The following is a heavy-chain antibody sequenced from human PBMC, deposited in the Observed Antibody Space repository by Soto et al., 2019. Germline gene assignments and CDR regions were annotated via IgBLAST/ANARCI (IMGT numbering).Heavy chain of an antibody. V-gene: IGHV3-9*01. Sequence: SLRLSCAASGFTFDDYAMHWVRQAPGKGLEWVSGISWNSGSIGYADSVKGRFTISRDNAKNSLYLQVNSLRAEDTALYYCAKGRGGIDYWGQGTLVTVSS. CDR3: AKGRGGIDY. J-gene: IGHJ4*02. CDR1: GFTFDDYA. CDR2: ISWNSGSI.